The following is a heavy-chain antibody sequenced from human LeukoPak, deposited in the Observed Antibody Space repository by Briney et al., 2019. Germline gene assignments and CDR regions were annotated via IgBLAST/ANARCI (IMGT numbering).Heavy chain of an antibody. CDR3: ARDRYGGNSGFGY. CDR2: MNPNSGNT. Sequence: VASVKVSCKASGYTFASYAINWVRQAPGQGLEWMGWMNPNSGNTGYAQKFQGRVTMTRNTSISTAYMELSSLRSEDTAVYYCARDRYGGNSGFGYWGQGTLVTVSS. J-gene: IGHJ4*02. CDR1: GYTFASYA. V-gene: IGHV1-8*01. D-gene: IGHD4-23*01.